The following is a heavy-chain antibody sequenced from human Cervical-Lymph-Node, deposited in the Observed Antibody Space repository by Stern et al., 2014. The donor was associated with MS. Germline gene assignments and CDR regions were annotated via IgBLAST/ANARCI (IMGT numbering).Heavy chain of an antibody. CDR3: ARQDTRSYYY. CDR2: IYPGDSDP. CDR1: GFSFTSYW. J-gene: IGHJ4*02. Sequence: VQLVQSGAEVKKSGESLKISCKGSGFSFTSYWIGWVRQMPGKGLEWMVIIYPGDSDPKYNPSFQGQVTISADKSISTAYQQWSSLKASDTAMYYCARQDTRSYYYWGQGTLVTVSS. D-gene: IGHD2-2*01. V-gene: IGHV5-51*01.